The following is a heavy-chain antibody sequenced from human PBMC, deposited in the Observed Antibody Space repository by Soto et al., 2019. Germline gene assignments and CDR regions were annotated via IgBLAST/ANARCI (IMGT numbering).Heavy chain of an antibody. J-gene: IGHJ4*02. CDR1: GFTFSSYW. D-gene: IGHD6-6*01. Sequence: GGSLRLSCAASGFTFSSYWMSWVRQAPGKGLEWVANIKQDGSEKYYVDSVKGRFTISRDNSKNTLYLQMNSLRAEDTAVYYCTRVYSSSFDYWGQGTLVTVSS. CDR2: IKQDGSEK. CDR3: TRVYSSSFDY. V-gene: IGHV3-7*01.